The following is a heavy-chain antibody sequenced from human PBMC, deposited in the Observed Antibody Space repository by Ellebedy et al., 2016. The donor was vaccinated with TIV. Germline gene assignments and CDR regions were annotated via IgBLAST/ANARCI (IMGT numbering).Heavy chain of an antibody. J-gene: IGHJ4*02. D-gene: IGHD3-10*01. CDR2: VSHNTYYE. Sequence: GESLKISXAASGFTFSNYAIHWVRQAPGKGLEWVAVVSHNTYYEHYLDSVEGRFTISRDNSKNTVSLQMDSLRTEDTAVYHCARALPSPSTMVRGAVDFWGLGTLVTVSS. CDR3: ARALPSPSTMVRGAVDF. V-gene: IGHV3-30*04. CDR1: GFTFSNYA.